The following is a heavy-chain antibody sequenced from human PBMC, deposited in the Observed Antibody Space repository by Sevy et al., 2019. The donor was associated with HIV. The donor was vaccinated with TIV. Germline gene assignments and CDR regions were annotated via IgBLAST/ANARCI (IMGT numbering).Heavy chain of an antibody. V-gene: IGHV1-46*03. CDR1: GYTFTSYY. J-gene: IGHJ4*02. Sequence: ASVKVSCKASGYTFTSYYMHWVRQAPGQGLEWMGIINPSGGSTTYAQKFQGRVTMTRDTSTSTVYMELSSLRSEDTAVYYCASTKYDILTGYYKDYWGQGTLVTVSS. D-gene: IGHD3-9*01. CDR3: ASTKYDILTGYYKDY. CDR2: INPSGGST.